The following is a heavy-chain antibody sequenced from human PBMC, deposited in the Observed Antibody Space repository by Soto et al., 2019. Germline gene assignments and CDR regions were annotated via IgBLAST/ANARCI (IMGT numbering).Heavy chain of an antibody. V-gene: IGHV3-11*01. CDR1: GFTFTDYD. Sequence: QVQLVESGGGLVKPGGSLRLACATSGFTFTDYDMSWIRQAPGKGLEWVSYISYSGTTIYYADSVRGRFAISRDNAEKSLYLHMNSLRAEDTAVYYCTRPCRYCNGGGPGNWFDPWSQGTLVTVSS. CDR2: ISYSGTTI. CDR3: TRPCRYCNGGGPGNWFDP. J-gene: IGHJ5*02. D-gene: IGHD2-8*02.